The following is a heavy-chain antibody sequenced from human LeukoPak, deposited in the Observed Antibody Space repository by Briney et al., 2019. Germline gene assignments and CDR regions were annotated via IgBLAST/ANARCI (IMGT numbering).Heavy chain of an antibody. J-gene: IGHJ6*03. CDR1: GGSFSGYY. CDR3: ARDVPYSSSWHHYYYYYYMDV. Sequence: SETLSLTCAVYGGSFSGYYWSWIRQPPGKGLEWIGEINHSGSTNYNPSLKSRVTISVDTSKNQFSLKLSSVTAADTAVYYCARDVPYSSSWHHYYYYYYMDVWGKGTTVTVSS. D-gene: IGHD6-13*01. CDR2: INHSGST. V-gene: IGHV4-34*01.